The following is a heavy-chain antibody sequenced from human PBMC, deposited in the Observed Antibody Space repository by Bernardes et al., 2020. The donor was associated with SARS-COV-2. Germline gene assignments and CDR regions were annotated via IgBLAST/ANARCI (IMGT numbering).Heavy chain of an antibody. J-gene: IGHJ6*02. CDR3: VKRKQQLDPRTEFYYYYYGMDV. V-gene: IGHV3-64D*06. D-gene: IGHD6-13*01. CDR1: GFTVSTNY. Sequence: VWSLRLSCAASGFTVSTNYMSWVRQIPGKGLEYVSAISSNGGSTYYADSVKGRFTISRDNSKNTLYLQMSSLRAEDTAVYYCVKRKQQLDPRTEFYYYYYGMDVWGQGPTVTVSS. CDR2: ISSNGGST.